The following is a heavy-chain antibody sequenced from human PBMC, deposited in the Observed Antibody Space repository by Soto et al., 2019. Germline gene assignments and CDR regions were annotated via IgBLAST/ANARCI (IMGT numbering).Heavy chain of an antibody. V-gene: IGHV3-23*01. CDR1: GFTVSNHY. CDR3: AKGLYSGYGLDY. CDR2: ISGGGGST. D-gene: IGHD5-12*01. J-gene: IGHJ4*02. Sequence: GGSLRLSCSASGFTVSNHYMTWVRQAPGKGLEWVSAISGGGGSTYYADSVKGRFTISRDNSKNTLYLQMNSLRAEDTAVYYCAKGLYSGYGLDYWGQGTLVTVSP.